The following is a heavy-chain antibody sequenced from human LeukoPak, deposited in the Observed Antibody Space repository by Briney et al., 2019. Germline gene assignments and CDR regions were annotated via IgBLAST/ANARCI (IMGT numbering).Heavy chain of an antibody. J-gene: IGHJ4*02. CDR2: ISWNSGSI. CDR3: ANASGSYYVGTYFDY. V-gene: IGHV3-9*01. Sequence: PGRSLRLSCAASGFTFDDYAMHWVRQAPGKGLEWVSGISWNSGSIGYADSVKGRFTISRDNAKNSLYLQMNSLRAEDTALYYCANASGSYYVGTYFDYWGQGTLVTVSS. D-gene: IGHD1-26*01. CDR1: GFTFDDYA.